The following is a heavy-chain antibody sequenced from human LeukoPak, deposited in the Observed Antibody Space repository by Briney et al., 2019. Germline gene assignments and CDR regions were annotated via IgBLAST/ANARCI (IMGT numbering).Heavy chain of an antibody. CDR3: ARPFSGSSYWFDP. D-gene: IGHD1-26*01. V-gene: IGHV1-46*01. CDR2: INPSGGST. CDR1: GYTFTSYY. J-gene: IGHJ5*02. Sequence: GASVKVSCKASGYTFTSYYMHWVRQAPAQGLEWMGIINPSGGSTSYAQKFQGRVTMTRNMSTSTVYMELSSLRSEDTAVYYCARPFSGSSYWFDPWGQGTLVTVSS.